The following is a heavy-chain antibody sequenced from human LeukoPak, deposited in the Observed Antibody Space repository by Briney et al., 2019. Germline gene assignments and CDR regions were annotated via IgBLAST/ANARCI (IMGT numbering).Heavy chain of an antibody. CDR3: ARTGDYSRSMGGWFDH. V-gene: IGHV4-59*11. Sequence: PCETLALTCTVSGDSISSHYWSWVRQAPGKGLEWIGYIFYSGSTHYSPSLKSRLTISLATSKNQFSMSLKSVTAADTAVYFCARTGDYSRSMGGWFDHWGQGILVSVSS. CDR1: GDSISSHY. D-gene: IGHD4-11*01. CDR2: IFYSGST. J-gene: IGHJ5*01.